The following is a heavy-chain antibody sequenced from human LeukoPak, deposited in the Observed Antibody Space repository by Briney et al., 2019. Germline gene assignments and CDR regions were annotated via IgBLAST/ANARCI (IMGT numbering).Heavy chain of an antibody. CDR3: ARDPNRIAAAVPNWFDP. D-gene: IGHD6-13*01. CDR1: GFTFSSYS. CDR2: ISSSSSYI. Sequence: GGSLRLSCAASGFTFSSYSMNWVRQAPGKGLEWVSSISSSSSYIYYADSVKGRFTISRDNAKNSLYLQMNSLRAEDTAVYYCARDPNRIAAAVPNWFDPWGQGTLVTVSS. J-gene: IGHJ5*02. V-gene: IGHV3-21*01.